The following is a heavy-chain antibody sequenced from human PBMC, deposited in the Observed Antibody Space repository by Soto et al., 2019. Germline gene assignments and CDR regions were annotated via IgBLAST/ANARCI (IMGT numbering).Heavy chain of an antibody. CDR1: GDSISDTIYY. Sequence: PSETLSLTCRVSGDSISDTIYYWGWIRQAPGKGLEWIGSIHYSGSTQFHPSLKTRVTISVDTSKNEFSLRLRSVTAADTAVYYCARHLKAVPAAMAYWGQVIPVTVSS. V-gene: IGHV4-39*01. CDR2: IHYSGST. D-gene: IGHD6-19*01. CDR3: ARHLKAVPAAMAY. J-gene: IGHJ4*02.